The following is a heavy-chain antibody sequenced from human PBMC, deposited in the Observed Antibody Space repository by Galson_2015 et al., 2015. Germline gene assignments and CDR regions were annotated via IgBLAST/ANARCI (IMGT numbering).Heavy chain of an antibody. J-gene: IGHJ6*02. CDR3: ARRIGLVSGDYYYGMDV. CDR1: GYSFTSHW. V-gene: IGHV5-51*03. Sequence: QSGAEVKKPGESLKISCKGSGYSFTSHWIGWVRQMPGKGLEWMGIIYPGDSDTKYSPSFEGQVTMSADKSISTAYLQWSSLKASDTAMYYCARRIGLVSGDYYYGMDVWGQGTTVTVSS. CDR2: IYPGDSDT. D-gene: IGHD3-16*01.